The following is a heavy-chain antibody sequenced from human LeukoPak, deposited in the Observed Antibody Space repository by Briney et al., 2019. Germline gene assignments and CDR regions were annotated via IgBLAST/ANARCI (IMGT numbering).Heavy chain of an antibody. CDR1: GFTFSSYW. J-gene: IGHJ4*02. D-gene: IGHD6-13*01. Sequence: GGSLRLSCVASGFTFSSYWMHWVRQDPRKGLVWVSRIHGEGRKINYADSVRGRFTISRDNAKNTLYLQMNTLRVEDTAVYYCARGGYSSSWYYRNWGQGTLVTVSP. CDR2: IHGEGRKI. V-gene: IGHV3-74*01. CDR3: ARGGYSSSWYYRN.